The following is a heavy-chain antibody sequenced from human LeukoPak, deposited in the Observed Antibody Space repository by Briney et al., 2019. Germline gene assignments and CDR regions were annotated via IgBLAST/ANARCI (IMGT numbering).Heavy chain of an antibody. V-gene: IGHV1-2*02. Sequence: GSVKVSCKASGYTFTGYYMHWVRQAPGQGLEWMGWINPNSGGTNYAQKFQGRVTMTRDTSISTAYMELSRLRSDDTAVYYCARRILWGYGSGSSNWFDPWGQGTLVTVSS. CDR2: INPNSGGT. D-gene: IGHD3-10*01. CDR3: ARRILWGYGSGSSNWFDP. J-gene: IGHJ5*02. CDR1: GYTFTGYY.